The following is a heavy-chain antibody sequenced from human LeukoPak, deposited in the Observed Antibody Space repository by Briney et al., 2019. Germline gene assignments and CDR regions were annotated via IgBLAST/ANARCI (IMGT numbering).Heavy chain of an antibody. V-gene: IGHV3-49*04. CDR2: IRSKAYGGTT. Sequence: GGSLRLSCTASGFTFGDYAMSWVRQAPGKGLEWVGFIRSKAYGGTTEYAASVKGRFTISRDDSKSIAYLQMNSLKTEDTAVYYCTRGPGRPSEDGDYAAWFDPWGQGTLVTVSS. J-gene: IGHJ5*02. D-gene: IGHD4-17*01. CDR3: TRGPGRPSEDGDYAAWFDP. CDR1: GFTFGDYA.